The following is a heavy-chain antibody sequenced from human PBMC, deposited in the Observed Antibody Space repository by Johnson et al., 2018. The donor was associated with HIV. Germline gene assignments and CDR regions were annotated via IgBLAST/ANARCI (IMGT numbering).Heavy chain of an antibody. CDR3: AQAESDLYWGYAFDI. Sequence: VQLVESGGGLVQPGGSLRLSCVASGITVSSNYMSWVRQAPGKGLEWVSVIYSGGRTYYADSVKGRFTISRENSKHTLYLPMNSLRAEVTAVYYCAQAESDLYWGYAFDIWGQGTMVTVSS. J-gene: IGHJ3*02. CDR1: GITVSSNY. CDR2: IYSGGRT. D-gene: IGHD7-27*01. V-gene: IGHV3-66*02.